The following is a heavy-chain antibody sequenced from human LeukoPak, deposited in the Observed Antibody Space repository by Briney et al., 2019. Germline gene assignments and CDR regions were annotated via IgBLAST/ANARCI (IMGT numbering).Heavy chain of an antibody. CDR1: GFTFSSYA. Sequence: TGGSLRLSCAASGFTFSSYAMSWVRQAPGKGLEWVSAISGSGGSTYYADSVKGRFTISRDNAKNSLYLQMNSLRAEDTAVYYCARDSITIFGVHYYYYGMDVWGQGTTVTVSS. V-gene: IGHV3-23*01. CDR2: ISGSGGST. CDR3: ARDSITIFGVHYYYYGMDV. D-gene: IGHD3-3*01. J-gene: IGHJ6*02.